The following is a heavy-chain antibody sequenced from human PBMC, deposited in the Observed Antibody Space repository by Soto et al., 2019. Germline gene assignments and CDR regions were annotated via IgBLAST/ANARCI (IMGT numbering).Heavy chain of an antibody. CDR3: ASPPCSSSPFDY. CDR1: GGSISSYY. CDR2: IYYSGST. D-gene: IGHD6-6*01. J-gene: IGHJ4*02. V-gene: IGHV4-59*01. Sequence: PSETLSLTCTVSGGSISSYYWSWIRQPPGKGLEWIGYIYYSGSTNYNPSLKSRVTISVDTSKNQFSLKLSSVTAADTAVYYCASPPCSSSPFDYWGQGTLVTVSS.